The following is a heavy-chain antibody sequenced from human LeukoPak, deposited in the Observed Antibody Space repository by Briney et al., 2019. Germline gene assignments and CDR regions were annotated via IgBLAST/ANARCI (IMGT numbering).Heavy chain of an antibody. Sequence: SETLSLTCTVSGGSFSSYYWSWIRQPPGKGLEWIGYISYSGSTNYNPSLKSRVTISVDTSKRQFSLRLSSVTAADTAVYYCARGYGGGSTDYWGQGNLVTVSS. CDR2: ISYSGST. CDR3: ARGYGGGSTDY. V-gene: IGHV4-59*12. CDR1: GGSFSSYY. D-gene: IGHD2-15*01. J-gene: IGHJ4*02.